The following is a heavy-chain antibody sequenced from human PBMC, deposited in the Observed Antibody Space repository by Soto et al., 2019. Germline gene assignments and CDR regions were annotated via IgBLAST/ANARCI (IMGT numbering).Heavy chain of an antibody. CDR3: ARGWGRWPHEKPGDY. D-gene: IGHD3-16*01. J-gene: IGHJ4*02. CDR1: GYTFTTYD. Sequence: QVLLVQSGAEVKKPGASVKVSCKASGYTFTTYDINWVRQATGQGLEWMGWINPNSGNAGYAQQFQGRVTMTRNTAISKVYMELNSLTSEDTAVYYCARGWGRWPHEKPGDYWGQGTLVTVSS. CDR2: INPNSGNA. V-gene: IGHV1-8*01.